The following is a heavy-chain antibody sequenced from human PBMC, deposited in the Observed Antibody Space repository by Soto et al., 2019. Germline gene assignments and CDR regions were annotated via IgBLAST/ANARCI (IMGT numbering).Heavy chain of an antibody. V-gene: IGHV1-18*01. CDR1: GYSFSTYG. Sequence: ASVKVSCKASGYSFSTYGISWVRQAPGQGLQWMGLIIGYNGHTNHAQKFQGRVTLTTDTSTSTAYMELRSLRSDDTAVYYCARGYDILTGYYLFDYWG. CDR2: IIGYNGHT. CDR3: ARGYDILTGYYLFDY. J-gene: IGHJ4*01. D-gene: IGHD3-9*01.